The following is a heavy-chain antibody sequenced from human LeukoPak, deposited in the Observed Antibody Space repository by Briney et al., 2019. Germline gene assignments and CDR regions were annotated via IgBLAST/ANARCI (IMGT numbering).Heavy chain of an antibody. J-gene: IGHJ1*01. CDR3: VRGITMFQR. Sequence: GGTLRLSCAASGFSFSSYGMSWVRQAPGKGLEWISAITGSGGTTYYADSVEGRFTISRDNSKNTLYLQMNSLRAEDTALYYCVRGITMFQRWGRGTLVTVSS. D-gene: IGHD3-10*01. V-gene: IGHV3-23*01. CDR1: GFSFSSYG. CDR2: ITGSGGTT.